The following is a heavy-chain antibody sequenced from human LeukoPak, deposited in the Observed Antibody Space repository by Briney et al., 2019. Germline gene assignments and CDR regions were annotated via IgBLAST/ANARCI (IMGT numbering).Heavy chain of an antibody. Sequence: ASVKVSCKASGYTFTSYDINWVRQATGQGLEWMRWMNPNSGNTGYAQKFQGRVTMTRNTSISTAYMELSSLRSEDTAVYYCARGPAWVVDILTGYYSDYWGQGTLVTVSS. V-gene: IGHV1-8*01. CDR3: ARGPAWVVDILTGYYSDY. D-gene: IGHD3-9*01. CDR1: GYTFTSYD. J-gene: IGHJ4*02. CDR2: MNPNSGNT.